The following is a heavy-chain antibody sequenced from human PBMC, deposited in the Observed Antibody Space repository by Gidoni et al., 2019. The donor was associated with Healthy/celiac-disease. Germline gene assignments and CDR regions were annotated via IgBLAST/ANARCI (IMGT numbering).Heavy chain of an antibody. CDR3: ARGVYYDFLSPGDYGMDV. CDR1: GYTFTSYA. D-gene: IGHD3-3*01. CDR2: INAGNGNT. Sequence: QVQLVQSGAEVKKPGASVKVSCKASGYTFTSYAMHWVRQAPGQRLEWMGWINAGNGNTKYSQKFQGRVTITRDTSASTAYMELSSLRSEDTAVYYCARGVYYDFLSPGDYGMDVWGQGTTVTVSS. J-gene: IGHJ6*02. V-gene: IGHV1-3*01.